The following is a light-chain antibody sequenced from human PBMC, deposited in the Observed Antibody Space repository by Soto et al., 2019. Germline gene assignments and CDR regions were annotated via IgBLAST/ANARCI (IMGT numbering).Light chain of an antibody. CDR1: QSISID. CDR3: QQRRKWPRTWA. CDR2: DAS. Sequence: EIVLTQSPVTLSLSPGEGATLSCKASQSISIDLAWYQQKPGQVPRLLIYDASSRATGIPGRFTGSGSGTDFTLSIISLRPQDFEVYYFQQRRKWPRTWAFGQGTKVEV. V-gene: IGKV3-11*01. J-gene: IGKJ1*01.